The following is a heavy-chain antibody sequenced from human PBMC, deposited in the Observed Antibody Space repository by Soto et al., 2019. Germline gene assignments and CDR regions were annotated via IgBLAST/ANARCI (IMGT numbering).Heavy chain of an antibody. Sequence: QVQLVESGGGVVQPGRSLRLSCVASGFIFSAFGIHWVRQAPGKGLEWVAFLSHDGSNKYYADSVRGRFSISRDNSKNTVYLQMNSLRADDTAVYYCARDRDGGTYTYFDNWGQGTRVTVSS. D-gene: IGHD1-26*01. CDR3: ARDRDGGTYTYFDN. CDR2: LSHDGSNK. J-gene: IGHJ4*02. CDR1: GFIFSAFG. V-gene: IGHV3-30*03.